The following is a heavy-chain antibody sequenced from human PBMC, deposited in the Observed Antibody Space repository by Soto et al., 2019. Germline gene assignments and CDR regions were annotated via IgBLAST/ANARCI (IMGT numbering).Heavy chain of an antibody. CDR2: INPILSMS. D-gene: IGHD3-10*01. CDR3: ASSYGSGYRAFDY. J-gene: IGHJ4*02. V-gene: IGHV1-69*02. Sequence: QVQLVQSGAEVKKPGSSVRVSCKASGDTFTFYSINWVRQAPGLGLEWMGRINPILSMSNYAQRFQGRVTMTADKPPSTAYMELSSLRSEDTAMYYCASSYGSGYRAFDYWGQGALVTVSS. CDR1: GDTFTFYS.